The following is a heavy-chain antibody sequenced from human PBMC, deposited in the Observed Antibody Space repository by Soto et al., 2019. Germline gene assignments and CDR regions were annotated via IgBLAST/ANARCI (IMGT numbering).Heavy chain of an antibody. Sequence: SVKVSCKASGGTFSSYAISWVRQAPGQGLEWMGGIIPIFGTANYAQKFQGRVTITADESTSTAYMELSSLRSEDTAVYYCARDLKMIVGAPYGMDVWGQGTTVTVSS. V-gene: IGHV1-69*13. CDR1: GGTFSSYA. D-gene: IGHD1-26*01. J-gene: IGHJ6*02. CDR2: IIPIFGTA. CDR3: ARDLKMIVGAPYGMDV.